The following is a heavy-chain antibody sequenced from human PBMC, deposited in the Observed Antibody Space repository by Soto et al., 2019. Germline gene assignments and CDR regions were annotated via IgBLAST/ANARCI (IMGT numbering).Heavy chain of an antibody. CDR3: ARDGREGYPLDY. D-gene: IGHD5-12*01. CDR1: GFSVSSHH. J-gene: IGHJ4*02. V-gene: IGHV3-53*01. CDR2: MYSGGTT. Sequence: GALRLSCAASGFSVSSHHMSWVRQAPGAGLECISIMYSGGTTYYADSVKGRWTISRDNSKNMLYLQMDNLRAEDTAVYYCARDGREGYPLDYWGQGTLVTVSS.